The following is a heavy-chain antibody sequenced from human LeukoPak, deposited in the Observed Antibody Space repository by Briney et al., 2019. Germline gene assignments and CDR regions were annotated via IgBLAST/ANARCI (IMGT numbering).Heavy chain of an antibody. V-gene: IGHV4-59*01. Sequence: PSETLSLTCTVSGGSISSYYWSWIRQPPGKGLEWIGYIYYSGSTNYNPSLKSRVTISVDTSKNQFSLKLSSVTAADTAVYYCARLTLYYDFWSGYRHDAFDIWGQGTMVTVSS. J-gene: IGHJ3*02. CDR1: GGSISSYY. D-gene: IGHD3-3*01. CDR3: ARLTLYYDFWSGYRHDAFDI. CDR2: IYYSGST.